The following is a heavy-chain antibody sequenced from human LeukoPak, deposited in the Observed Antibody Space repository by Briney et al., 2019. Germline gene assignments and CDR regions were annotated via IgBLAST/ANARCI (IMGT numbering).Heavy chain of an antibody. Sequence: PSETLSLTCTVSGYSISSGYYWSWIRQPPGKGLECIGYIHYTGSTNYNPSPKSRVTISVDTSKSQFSLTLSSVTAADTAIYYCARGGYYGSGNDFRFDPWGQGTLVTVSS. CDR3: ARGGYYGSGNDFRFDP. CDR1: GYSISSGYY. J-gene: IGHJ5*02. CDR2: IHYTGST. V-gene: IGHV4-61*01. D-gene: IGHD3-10*01.